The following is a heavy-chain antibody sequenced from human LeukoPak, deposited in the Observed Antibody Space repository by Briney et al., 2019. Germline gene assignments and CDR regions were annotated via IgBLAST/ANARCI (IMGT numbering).Heavy chain of an antibody. V-gene: IGHV1-18*01. CDR3: ARASVVAVPMAL. D-gene: IGHD6-19*01. CDR1: GYTFTSYG. J-gene: IGHJ4*02. Sequence: ASVKVSCKSSGYTFTSYGISWVRQAPGQGLEWMGWISAYNGNTNYAQKLQGRVTMTTDTSTSAAYMELRSLRSDDTAVYYCARASVVAVPMALWGQGTLVTVSS. CDR2: ISAYNGNT.